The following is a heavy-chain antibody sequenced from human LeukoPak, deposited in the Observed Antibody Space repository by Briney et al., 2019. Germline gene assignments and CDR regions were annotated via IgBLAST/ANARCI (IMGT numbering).Heavy chain of an antibody. D-gene: IGHD4-23*01. CDR3: SRRGVVTTLHNPRDDYYDYYMDV. CDR1: GYTFTDYC. J-gene: IGHJ6*03. CDR2: INPNSSGT. Sequence: ASVKLSCKASGYTFTDYCMHWVRQAPGQGLEWVGWINPNSSGTNYARKFQGRVAISRDTSISTAYLELSSLRADDKAVYYCSRRGVVTTLHNPRDDYYDYYMDVWGTGTTVTVSS. V-gene: IGHV1-2*02.